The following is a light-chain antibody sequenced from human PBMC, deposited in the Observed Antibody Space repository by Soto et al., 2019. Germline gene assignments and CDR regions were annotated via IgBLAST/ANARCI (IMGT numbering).Light chain of an antibody. CDR3: QQCYMGWT. CDR1: QSIGRF. Sequence: DIQRTPSHSTLSASVVDRFTITCRASQSIGRFLAWYQHQPGKAPKLLIYDASTLESGVPSRFSGTGSGTEFTFSITSLQPEDFGTYYCQQCYMGWTFGQGTKVDIK. CDR2: DAS. J-gene: IGKJ1*01. V-gene: IGKV1-5*01.